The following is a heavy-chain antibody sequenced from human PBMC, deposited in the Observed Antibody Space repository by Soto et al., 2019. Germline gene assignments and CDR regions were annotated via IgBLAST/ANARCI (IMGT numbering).Heavy chain of an antibody. J-gene: IGHJ4*02. CDR2: INHSGST. D-gene: IGHD2-2*01. V-gene: IGHV4-34*01. Sequence: QVQLQQWGAGLLKPSETLSLTCAVYGGSFSGYYWSWIRQPPGKGLEWIGEINHSGSTNYNPSLKSRVTISVDTSKNQFSLKLSSVTAADTAVYYCAREADNYCSSTGCSRGYFDYWGQGTLVTVSS. CDR3: AREADNYCSSTGCSRGYFDY. CDR1: GGSFSGYY.